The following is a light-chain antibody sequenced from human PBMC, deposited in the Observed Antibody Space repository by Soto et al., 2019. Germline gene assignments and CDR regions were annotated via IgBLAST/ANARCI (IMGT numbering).Light chain of an antibody. CDR2: GAS. Sequence: DIQLTQSPSFLSASVGDRVTITCRASQGINNYLAWYQQKPGKAPKLLIYGASTLQSGVPSRFSGSGSGTEFTLTISSLQPEDFATYYCQQLDSYPWTFGQGTKVEIK. CDR1: QGINNY. V-gene: IGKV1-9*01. J-gene: IGKJ1*01. CDR3: QQLDSYPWT.